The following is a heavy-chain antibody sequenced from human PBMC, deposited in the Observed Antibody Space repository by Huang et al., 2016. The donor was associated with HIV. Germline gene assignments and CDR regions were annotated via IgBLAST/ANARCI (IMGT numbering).Heavy chain of an antibody. CDR3: ATSKDYGDYFDY. CDR2: FDPEDAET. Sequence: QVQLVQPGAEVKKPGASVKVSCKISGYTLADLSMHWVRQAPGEGLEWMGGFDPEDAETIYAQKFPGRVTMTEDTSTDTAYLELSSLRSEDTAVYYCATSKDYGDYFDYWGQGTLVTVSS. D-gene: IGHD4-17*01. CDR1: GYTLADLS. J-gene: IGHJ4*02. V-gene: IGHV1-24*01.